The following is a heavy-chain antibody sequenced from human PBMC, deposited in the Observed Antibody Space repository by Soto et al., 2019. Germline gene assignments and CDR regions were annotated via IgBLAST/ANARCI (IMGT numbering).Heavy chain of an antibody. J-gene: IGHJ4*02. V-gene: IGHV3-33*01. CDR2: IWYDGSNK. D-gene: IGHD1-26*01. CDR3: ARETDSGSYYPHFDY. CDR1: GFTFSSYG. Sequence: GGSLRLSCAASGFTFSSYGMHWVRQAPGKGLEWVAVIWYDGSNKYYADSVKGRFTISRDNSKNTLYLQMNSLRAEDTAVYYCARETDSGSYYPHFDYWGQGTLVTVSS.